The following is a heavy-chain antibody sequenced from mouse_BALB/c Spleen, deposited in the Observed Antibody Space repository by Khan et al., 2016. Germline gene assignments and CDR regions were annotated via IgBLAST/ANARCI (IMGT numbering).Heavy chain of an antibody. Sequence: QVQLQQPGAELVKPGASVKLSCKASGYIFTSYWLNWVKQRPGQGLEWIGNIYPSDSYTNYNQKFKDKAALTVERFSSTAYMQLSSPTSEDSAVYYCTRSGGSAYDYWGQGTTLTVSS. V-gene: IGHV1-69*02. J-gene: IGHJ2*01. CDR1: GYIFTSYW. CDR3: TRSGGSAYDY. CDR2: IYPSDSYT. D-gene: IGHD1-1*01.